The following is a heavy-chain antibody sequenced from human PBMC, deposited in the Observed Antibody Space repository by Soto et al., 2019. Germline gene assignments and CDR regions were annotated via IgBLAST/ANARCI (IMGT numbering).Heavy chain of an antibody. J-gene: IGHJ6*02. V-gene: IGHV3-33*01. CDR1: GFTFSSYG. CDR3: ARDRIGLGFLEWTPPNYYYGMDV. Sequence: QVQLVESGGGVVQPGRSLRLSCAASGFTFSSYGMHWVRQAPGKGLEWVAVIWYDGSNKYYADSVKGRFTISRDNSKNTLYLQMNSLRAEDTAVYYCARDRIGLGFLEWTPPNYYYGMDVWGQGTTVTVSS. D-gene: IGHD3-3*01. CDR2: IWYDGSNK.